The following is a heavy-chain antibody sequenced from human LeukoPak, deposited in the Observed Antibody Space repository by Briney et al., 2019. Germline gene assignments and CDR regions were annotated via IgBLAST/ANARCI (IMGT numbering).Heavy chain of an antibody. CDR2: ISSSSSTI. CDR1: GFTFSSYS. J-gene: IGHJ4*02. Sequence: PGGSLRLSCAASGFTFSSYSMNWVRQAPGKGLEWVSYISSSSSTIYYADSVKGRFTISRDNSKNTLYLQMNSLRAEDTAVYYCAKTSDFWSGYSAWGQGTLVTVSS. D-gene: IGHD3-3*01. V-gene: IGHV3-48*01. CDR3: AKTSDFWSGYSA.